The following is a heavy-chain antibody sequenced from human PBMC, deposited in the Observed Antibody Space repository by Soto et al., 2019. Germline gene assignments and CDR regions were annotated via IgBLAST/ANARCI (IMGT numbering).Heavy chain of an antibody. CDR2: IYHDGST. D-gene: IGHD3-16*01. V-gene: IGHV4-4*02. J-gene: IGHJ3*02. Sequence: SETLSLTCAVSGGSISSNNYWTWVRQPPGKGLEWIGHIYHDGSTLYNSSLKSRVTISVDKSKNQFSLKVNSVTAADTAVYYCASGNGFLWGRYDDTFDIWGQGTRVTVS. CDR1: GGSISSNNY. CDR3: ASGNGFLWGRYDDTFDI.